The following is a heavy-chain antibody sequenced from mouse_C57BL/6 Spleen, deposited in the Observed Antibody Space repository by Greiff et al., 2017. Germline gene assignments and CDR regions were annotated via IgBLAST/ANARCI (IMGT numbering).Heavy chain of an antibody. CDR2: IDPNSGGT. V-gene: IGHV1-72*01. Sequence: QVQLQQSGAELVKPGASVKLSCKASGYTFTSYWMPWVKQRPGRGLEWIGRIDPNSGGTKYNEKFKSKATLTVDKPSSTAYMQLSSLTSEDSAVYYCARGHDYDKGYAMDYWGQGTSVTVSS. D-gene: IGHD2-4*01. CDR3: ARGHDYDKGYAMDY. J-gene: IGHJ4*01. CDR1: GYTFTSYW.